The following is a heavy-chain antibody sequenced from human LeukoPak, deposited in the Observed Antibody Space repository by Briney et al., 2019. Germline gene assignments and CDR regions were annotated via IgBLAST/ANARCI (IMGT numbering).Heavy chain of an antibody. CDR3: AREVEWLLDSLPDDAFDT. J-gene: IGHJ3*02. D-gene: IGHD3-3*01. CDR2: IYYSGST. Sequence: SQTLSLTCTVSGGSISSGDYDWSWIRQPPGKGMEWIVYIYYSGSTYYNPSLKRRVTISVHPSKNQSSLKLSSLTAADPAVSYSAREVEWLLDSLPDDAFDTWGQGTMVTVSS. V-gene: IGHV4-30-4*01. CDR1: GGSISSGDYD.